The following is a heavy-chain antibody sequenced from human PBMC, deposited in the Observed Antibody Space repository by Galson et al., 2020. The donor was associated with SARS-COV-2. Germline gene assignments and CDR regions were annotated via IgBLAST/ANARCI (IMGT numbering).Heavy chain of an antibody. V-gene: IGHV3-23*01. J-gene: IGHJ4*02. CDR2: ISPSGGRP. D-gene: IGHD6-19*01. CDR3: AKLAVAGVFDS. CDR1: GFRFGSYP. Sequence: GGSLRLSCAASGFRFGSYPMTWVRQAPGKGLEWVSSISPSGGRPDYADSVKGRFTISRDNSKNTVSLQMNSLRGEDTAVYYCAKLAVAGVFDSCGQGTLVIVSS.